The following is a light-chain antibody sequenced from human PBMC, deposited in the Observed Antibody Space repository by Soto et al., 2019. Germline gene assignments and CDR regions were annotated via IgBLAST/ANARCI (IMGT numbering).Light chain of an antibody. V-gene: IGKV3-11*01. CDR3: QQHDILPIT. CDR2: DAS. Sequence: EIVMTQSPATLSVSPGERATLSCRASQSVSSYLAWYQQKPGQAPRLLIYDASNRATGIPARFSGSGSGTDFTLTISGLEPEDFALYYCQQHDILPITFGQGTRLEIK. J-gene: IGKJ5*01. CDR1: QSVSSY.